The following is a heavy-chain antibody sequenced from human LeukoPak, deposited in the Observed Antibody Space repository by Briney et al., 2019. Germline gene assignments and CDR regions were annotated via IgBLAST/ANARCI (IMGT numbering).Heavy chain of an antibody. J-gene: IGHJ6*02. CDR1: GYTFTELS. CDR2: FDPEDGET. D-gene: IGHD6-13*01. V-gene: IGHV1-24*01. Sequence: ASVKVSCKVSGYTFTELSMHWVRQAPGKGLEWMGGFDPEDGETIYAQKFQGRVTMTEDTSTDTAYMELSSLRSEDTAVYYCATDRGIAAAAHYYYYGMDVWGQGTTVTVSS. CDR3: ATDRGIAAAAHYYYYGMDV.